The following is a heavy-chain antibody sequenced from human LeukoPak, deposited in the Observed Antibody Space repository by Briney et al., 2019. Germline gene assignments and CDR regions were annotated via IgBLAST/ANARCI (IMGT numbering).Heavy chain of an antibody. Sequence: SETLSLTCTVSSGSNYWSWIRQPPGKGLEWIAYIHYSGSPHYNPSLKSRVTASIDTSKNQFSLKLNSVTAADTAVYYCARDLYNTLTAYLSRAHAFDLWGQGTMVTVSS. D-gene: IGHD3-9*01. CDR3: ARDLYNTLTAYLSRAHAFDL. CDR2: IHYSGSP. V-gene: IGHV4-59*12. J-gene: IGHJ3*01. CDR1: SGSNY.